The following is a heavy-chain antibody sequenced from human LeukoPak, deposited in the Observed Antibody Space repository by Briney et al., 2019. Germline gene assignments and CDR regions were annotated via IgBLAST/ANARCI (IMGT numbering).Heavy chain of an antibody. CDR3: APTYYYGSGSYQGPYYFDY. CDR1: GFTFSGYS. CDR2: ISSSSSYI. J-gene: IGHJ4*02. Sequence: GGSLRLSCAASGFTFSGYSMNWVRQAPGKGLEWVSSISSSSSYIYYADSVKGRFTISRDNAKNSLYLQMNSLRAEDTAVYYCAPTYYYGSGSYQGPYYFDYWGQGTLVTVSS. D-gene: IGHD3-10*01. V-gene: IGHV3-21*01.